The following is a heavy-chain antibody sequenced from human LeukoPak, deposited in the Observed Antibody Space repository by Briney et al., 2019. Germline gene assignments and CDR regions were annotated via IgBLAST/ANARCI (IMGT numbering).Heavy chain of an antibody. CDR2: ISSSGTTI. CDR1: GFTFSTYE. Sequence: GGSLRLSCAASGFTFSTYELNWVRQAPGKGLEWVSYISSSGTTIYYADSVKGRFTISRDNSKKTLYLQMNSLSPDDTALYYCAKARPPYGDYSYYFDYWGLGTLVTVSS. V-gene: IGHV3-48*03. J-gene: IGHJ4*02. D-gene: IGHD4-17*01. CDR3: AKARPPYGDYSYYFDY.